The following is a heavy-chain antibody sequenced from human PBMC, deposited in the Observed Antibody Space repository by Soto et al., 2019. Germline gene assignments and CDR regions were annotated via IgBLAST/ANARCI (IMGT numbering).Heavy chain of an antibody. J-gene: IGHJ4*02. CDR2: ISYSGST. Sequence: SEERPHPNTGSGGSPSRCYWSWSRQPPGKGLEWIGYISYSGSTNYNPSLKSRVTISVDTSKNQFSLTLSSVTAADTAVYYCATGVTCGPHWGQGPLVIV. CDR1: GGSPSRCY. D-gene: IGHD2-21*02. V-gene: IGHV4-59*01. CDR3: ATGVTCGPH.